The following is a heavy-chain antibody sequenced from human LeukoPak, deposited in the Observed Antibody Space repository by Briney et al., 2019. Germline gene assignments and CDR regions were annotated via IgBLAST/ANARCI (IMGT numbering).Heavy chain of an antibody. J-gene: IGHJ4*02. CDR3: ARDQYTYYYDSSGRPRVDY. D-gene: IGHD3-22*01. CDR2: ISSSSSTI. Sequence: GGSLRLSCAASGFTFSSYAMTWVRQAPGKGLEWVSYISSSSSTIYYADSVKGRFTISRDNAKNSLYLQMNSLRAEDTAVYYCARDQYTYYYDSSGRPRVDYWGQGTLATVSS. V-gene: IGHV3-48*01. CDR1: GFTFSSYA.